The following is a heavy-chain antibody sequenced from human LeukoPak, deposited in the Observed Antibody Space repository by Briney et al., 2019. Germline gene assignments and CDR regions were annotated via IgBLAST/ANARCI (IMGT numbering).Heavy chain of an antibody. CDR1: GFTFSSYA. CDR2: ISYDGSNK. Sequence: GRSLRLSCAASGFTFSSYAMHWVRQAPGKGLEGVAVISYDGSNKYYADSVKGRFTISRDNSKNTLYLQMSSLRAEDTAVYYCARVGDYDFWSGYLRYWGQGTLVTVSS. V-gene: IGHV3-30-3*01. J-gene: IGHJ4*02. CDR3: ARVGDYDFWSGYLRY. D-gene: IGHD3-3*01.